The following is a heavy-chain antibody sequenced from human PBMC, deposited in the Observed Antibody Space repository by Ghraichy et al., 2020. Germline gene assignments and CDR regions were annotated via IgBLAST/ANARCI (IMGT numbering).Heavy chain of an antibody. CDR3: ARDRAYYYGSGSYPKSGGMDV. CDR1: GGSFSGYY. CDR2: INHSGST. D-gene: IGHD3-10*01. V-gene: IGHV4-34*01. Sequence: SETLSLTCAVYGGSFSGYYWSWIRQPPGKGLEWIGEINHSGSTNYNPSLKSRVTISVDTSKNQFSLKLSSVTAADTAVYYCARDRAYYYGSGSYPKSGGMDVWGQGTTVTVSS. J-gene: IGHJ6*02.